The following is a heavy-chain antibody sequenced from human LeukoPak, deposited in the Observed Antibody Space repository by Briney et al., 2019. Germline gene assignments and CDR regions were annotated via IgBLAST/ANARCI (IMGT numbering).Heavy chain of an antibody. CDR1: GYTFTGYY. D-gene: IGHD6-19*01. J-gene: IGHJ4*02. CDR2: INPNSGGT. V-gene: IGHV1-2*02. Sequence: ASVKVSCKASGYTFTGYYMHWVRQAPGQGLEWMGWINPNSGGTNYAQKFQGRVTMTRDTSISTAYMELSRLRSDDTAVYYCARESRLAGTGVDFDYWGQGTLVTVSS. CDR3: ARESRLAGTGVDFDY.